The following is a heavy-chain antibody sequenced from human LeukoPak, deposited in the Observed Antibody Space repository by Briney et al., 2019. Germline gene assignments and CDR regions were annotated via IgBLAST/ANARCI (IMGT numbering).Heavy chain of an antibody. CDR1: GGSISSSSYY. CDR2: IYYSGST. D-gene: IGHD2-2*01. CDR3: ARGSTRATLDY. Sequence: SETLSLTCTVSGGSISSSSYYWGWIRQPPGKGLEWIGSIYYSGSTYYNPSLKSRVTISVDTSKNQFSLKLSSVTAADTAVYYCARGSTRATLDYWGQGTLVTVSS. V-gene: IGHV4-39*07. J-gene: IGHJ4*02.